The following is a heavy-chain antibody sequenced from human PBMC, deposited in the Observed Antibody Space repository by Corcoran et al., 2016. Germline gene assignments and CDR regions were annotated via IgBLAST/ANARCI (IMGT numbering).Heavy chain of an antibody. Sequence: EVQLVQSGAEVKKPGESLKISCKGSGYNFTKYWIGWVRQMPGKGLEWMGIIYPADSNTKYSPSFHGQVIISADKSISTAYLQLSNLKASDSAMYYCSRQESNWGSYWGQGTLVTVSS. V-gene: IGHV5-51*01. CDR1: GYNFTKYW. CDR3: SRQESNWGSY. D-gene: IGHD7-27*01. J-gene: IGHJ4*02. CDR2: IYPADSNT.